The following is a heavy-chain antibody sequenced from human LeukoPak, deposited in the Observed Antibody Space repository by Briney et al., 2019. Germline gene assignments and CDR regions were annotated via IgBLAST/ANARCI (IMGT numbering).Heavy chain of an antibody. CDR2: INTNTGNP. CDR3: ARDSDLIAAAGTLGPQFDY. J-gene: IGHJ4*02. D-gene: IGHD6-13*01. V-gene: IGHV7-4-1*02. CDR1: QYTFSSYA. Sequence: GASVKVSCRASQYTFSSYALNWVRQAPGQGLEWMGWINTNTGNPTYAQGFTGRFVFSLDTSVSTAYLQISSLKAEDTAVYYCARDSDLIAAAGTLGPQFDYWGQGTLVTVSS.